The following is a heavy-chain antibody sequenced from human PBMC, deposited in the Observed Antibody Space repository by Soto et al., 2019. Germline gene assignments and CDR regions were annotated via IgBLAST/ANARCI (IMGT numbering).Heavy chain of an antibody. CDR3: GLRGFGTTYYGMAV. V-gene: IGHV3-23*01. J-gene: IGHJ6*02. CDR1: GFTFSSYA. Sequence: GSLRLSCAASGFTFSSYAMSWVRQAPGKGLEWVSAISGSGGSTYYADSVKGRFTISRDNSKNTLYLQMNSLRAEDTAVYYCGLRGFGTTYYGMAVWGQGTTVTVSS. CDR2: ISGSGGST. D-gene: IGHD3-16*01.